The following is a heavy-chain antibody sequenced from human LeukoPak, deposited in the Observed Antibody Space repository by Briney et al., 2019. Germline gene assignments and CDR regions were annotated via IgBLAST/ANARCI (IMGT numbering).Heavy chain of an antibody. CDR3: AKHRVYDILTGYYHDAFDM. CDR2: IWYDGSNK. J-gene: IGHJ3*02. V-gene: IGHV3-33*06. Sequence: GGSLRLSCAASGVTFSSYGMHWVRQAPGKGLEWVAVIWYDGSNKYYVDSVKGRFTVSRDNSKNTVYLQMNSLRAEDTAVYYCAKHRVYDILTGYYHDAFDMWGQGTMVTVSS. CDR1: GVTFSSYG. D-gene: IGHD3-9*01.